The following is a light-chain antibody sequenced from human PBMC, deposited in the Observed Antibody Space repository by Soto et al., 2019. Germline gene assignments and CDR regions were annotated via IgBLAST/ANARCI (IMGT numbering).Light chain of an antibody. Sequence: QSVLTQPPSVSGAPGQRVTISCTGSSCNIGAGCDVHWYQQLPGTAPKLLIYGNGNRPSGVPDRFSGSKSGTSASLAITVLQAEDEADYYCQSYDSSLSGVVFGGGTKLTVL. J-gene: IGLJ2*01. V-gene: IGLV1-40*01. CDR1: SCNIGAGCD. CDR3: QSYDSSLSGVV. CDR2: GNG.